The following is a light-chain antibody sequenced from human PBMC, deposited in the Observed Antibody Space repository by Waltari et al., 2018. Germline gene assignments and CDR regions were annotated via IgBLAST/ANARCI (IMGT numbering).Light chain of an antibody. CDR2: QNN. CDR1: KLGDQD. V-gene: IGLV3-1*01. J-gene: IGLJ1*01. CDR3: HTWDSSSYV. Sequence: SYELPQPPSVSVSPGQPASITCPADKLGDQDACWYQQKLGQSPVLVIYQNNKRPSGIPERFSGSNSGNTATLTISGTQALDEADYYCHTWDSSSYVFGAGTKVTVL.